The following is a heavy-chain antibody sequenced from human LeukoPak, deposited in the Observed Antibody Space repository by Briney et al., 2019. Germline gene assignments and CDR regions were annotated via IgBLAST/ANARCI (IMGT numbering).Heavy chain of an antibody. J-gene: IGHJ3*02. CDR1: GFTFSSYG. V-gene: IGHV3-30*18. Sequence: PGGSLRLSCAASGFTFSSYGMHWVRQAPGKGLEWVAVISYDGSNKYYTDSVKGRFTISRDKSKNTLYLQTNSLRAEDTAVYYCAKDRTPFGVDAFDIWGQGIMVTVSS. CDR3: AKDRTPFGVDAFDI. CDR2: ISYDGSNK. D-gene: IGHD3-10*01.